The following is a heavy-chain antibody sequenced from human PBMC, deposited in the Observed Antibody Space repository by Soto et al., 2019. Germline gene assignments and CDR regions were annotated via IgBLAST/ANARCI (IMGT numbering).Heavy chain of an antibody. CDR3: VKDPATTYYDILTGYGTGAFDI. CDR1: GFTFSSYA. J-gene: IGHJ3*02. CDR2: ISSNGGST. D-gene: IGHD3-9*01. Sequence: EVQLVESGGGLVQPGGSLRLSCSASGFTFSSYAMHWVRQAPGKGLEYVSAISSNGGSTYYADSVKGRFTISRDNSKNTLYLKMSSLRAEDTAVYYCVKDPATTYYDILTGYGTGAFDIWGQGTMVTVSS. V-gene: IGHV3-64D*06.